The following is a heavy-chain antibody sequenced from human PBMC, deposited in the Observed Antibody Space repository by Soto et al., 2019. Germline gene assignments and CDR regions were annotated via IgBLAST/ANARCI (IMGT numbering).Heavy chain of an antibody. CDR1: GYTLIEFS. D-gene: IGHD3-16*02. J-gene: IGHJ4*02. CDR3: ATAPRPYYDYLWGSYRQLDY. V-gene: IGHV1-24*01. Sequence: ASVKVSCKVSGYTLIEFSMHWVRQAPGKGLEWMGGFDPEDGDTIYAQNFQGRVTMTEDTSTDTAYMELSSLTSEDTAVYFCATAPRPYYDYLWGSYRQLDYWGQGTLVTVSS. CDR2: FDPEDGDT.